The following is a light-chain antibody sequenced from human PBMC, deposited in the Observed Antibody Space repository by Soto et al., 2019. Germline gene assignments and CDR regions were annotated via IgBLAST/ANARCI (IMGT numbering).Light chain of an antibody. CDR2: SAT. J-gene: IGKJ2*01. CDR1: RDINDY. Sequence: DIQLTQSPSAMSASIGDGVTITCRASRDINDYLGWFQQKPGKAPQRLIHSATTLQSGVPSRFSGSGSGTEFTLTIRGLQPEDSATYYCQQHPSCPYTFGQGTHLEIK. V-gene: IGKV1-17*03. CDR3: QQHPSCPYT.